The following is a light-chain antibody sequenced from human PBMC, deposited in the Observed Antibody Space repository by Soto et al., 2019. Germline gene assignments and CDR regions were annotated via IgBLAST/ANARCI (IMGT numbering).Light chain of an antibody. Sequence: VLTQFPGTLSLSKGDRATLSCRASQSVIRRFFAWYQQKPGQAPRLLIYGASSRATGIPDRFSGSGSGTDFTLTISRLEPEDFAVYYCQQYGSSPVTFGQGTKV. V-gene: IGKV3-20*01. CDR2: GAS. CDR1: QSVIRRF. J-gene: IGKJ1*01. CDR3: QQYGSSPVT.